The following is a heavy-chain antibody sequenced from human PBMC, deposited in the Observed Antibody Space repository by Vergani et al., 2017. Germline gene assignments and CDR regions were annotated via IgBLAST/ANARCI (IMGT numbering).Heavy chain of an antibody. Sequence: EVQLLESGGGLVQPGGSLRLSCAASGFTFSSYAMSWVRQAPGKGLEWVSAISGSGGSTYYADSVEGRFTISRDNSKNTLYLQMNSLRAEDTAVYYCATAGYGDRSGYWGQGTLVTVSS. V-gene: IGHV3-23*01. CDR2: ISGSGGST. CDR1: GFTFSSYA. J-gene: IGHJ4*02. CDR3: ATAGYGDRSGY. D-gene: IGHD4-17*01.